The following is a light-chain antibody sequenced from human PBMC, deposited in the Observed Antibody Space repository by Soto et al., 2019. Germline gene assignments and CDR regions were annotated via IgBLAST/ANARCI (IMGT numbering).Light chain of an antibody. J-gene: IGLJ1*01. CDR2: DVT. CDR1: TSDIGGYKY. V-gene: IGLV2-11*01. Sequence: QSALTQPPSVSGSPGQSVTISCTGTTSDIGGYKYVSWYQQLPGKAPKLMIFDVTKRPSGVPDRFSGSNSDNTASLTISGLKAEDAAIYYGCSYPRTTHVFGPGTKLTVL. CDR3: CSYPRTTHV.